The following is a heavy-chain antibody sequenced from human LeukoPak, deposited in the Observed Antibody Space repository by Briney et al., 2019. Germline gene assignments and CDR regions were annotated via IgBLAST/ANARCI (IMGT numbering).Heavy chain of an antibody. CDR3: ARGGSSSWRPAAEYFQH. CDR2: IIPILGIA. J-gene: IGHJ1*01. Sequence: GASVKVSCKASGGTFSSYAISWVRQAPGQGLEWMGRIIPILGIANYAQKFQGRVTTTADKSTSTAYMELSSLRSEDTAVYYCARGGSSSWRPAAEYFQHWGQGTLVTVSS. D-gene: IGHD6-13*01. V-gene: IGHV1-69*04. CDR1: GGTFSSYA.